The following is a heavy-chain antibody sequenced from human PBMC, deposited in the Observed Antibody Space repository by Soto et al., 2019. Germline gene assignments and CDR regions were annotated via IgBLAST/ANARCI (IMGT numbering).Heavy chain of an antibody. CDR2: ISPSTSHI. D-gene: IGHD2-15*01. CDR1: GFTFSSCT. V-gene: IGHV3-21*01. Sequence: EVHLVESGGGLVKPGGSLRLSCAVSGFTFSSCTMNWVRQAPGKGLEWVSSISPSTSHIYYADSVRGRYTISRDKAKNSQFQQMNSLGAEDTAVYYCAGCSGGAGHQNNGMDDWGQWTKVTV. CDR3: AGCSGGAGHQNNGMDD. J-gene: IGHJ6*02.